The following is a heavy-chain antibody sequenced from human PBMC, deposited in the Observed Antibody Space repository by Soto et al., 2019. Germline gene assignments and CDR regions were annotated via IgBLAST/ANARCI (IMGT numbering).Heavy chain of an antibody. CDR2: IYYSGST. Sequence: QLQLQESGPGLVKPSETLSLTCIVSGGSISSSSYYWGWIRQPPGKGLEWIGSIYYSGSTYYNPSLKSRVTISVDTSKNQFSLKLSSVTAADTAVYYCARLGGYSGYVIDYWGQGTLVTVSS. J-gene: IGHJ4*02. CDR3: ARLGGYSGYVIDY. CDR1: GGSISSSSYY. V-gene: IGHV4-39*01. D-gene: IGHD5-12*01.